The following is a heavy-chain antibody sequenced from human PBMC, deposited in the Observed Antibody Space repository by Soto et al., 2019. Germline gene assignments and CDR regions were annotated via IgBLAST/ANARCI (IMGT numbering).Heavy chain of an antibody. V-gene: IGHV4-4*07. CDR1: GCSISSYY. J-gene: IGHJ4*02. CDR2: IYTSGST. CDR3: ARDNGGVMPLDY. Sequence: PSESLSLPCAVSGCSISSYYWSWIRQPAGKGLEWIGRIYTSGSTNYNPSLKSRVTMPVDTSKNQFSLKLSSVTAADTAVYYCARDNGGVMPLDYWGQGTLVTVS. D-gene: IGHD3-3*01.